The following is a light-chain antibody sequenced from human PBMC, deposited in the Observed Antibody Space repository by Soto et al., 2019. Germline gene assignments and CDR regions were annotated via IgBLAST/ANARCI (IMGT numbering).Light chain of an antibody. J-gene: IGKJ1*01. CDR3: QQRSNWPPWT. V-gene: IGKV3-11*01. CDR2: DVS. CDR1: QSVSSY. Sequence: EIVLTQSPATLSLSPGERATLSCRASQSVSSYLAWYQQKPGQAPRLLIYDVSNRATGIPARFSGSGSGTDFTLTTSSLEPEDFAVYYCQQRSNWPPWTFGQGTKVEIK.